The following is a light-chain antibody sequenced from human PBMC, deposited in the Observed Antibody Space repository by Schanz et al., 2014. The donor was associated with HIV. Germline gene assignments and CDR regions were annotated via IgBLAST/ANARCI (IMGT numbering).Light chain of an antibody. J-gene: IGKJ4*01. CDR2: DAS. V-gene: IGKV3D-20*02. Sequence: EIVLTQSPGRLSLSPGERATLSCRASQSVGGSQLAWFQLKRGQPPRLLIYDASNRATGIPARFSGSGSGTDFTLTISSLEPEDFAVYYCQQRAFGGGTKVEMK. CDR1: QSVGGSQ. CDR3: QQRA.